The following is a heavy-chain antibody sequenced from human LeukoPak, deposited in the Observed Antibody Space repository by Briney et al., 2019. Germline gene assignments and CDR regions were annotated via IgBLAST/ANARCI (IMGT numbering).Heavy chain of an antibody. V-gene: IGHV3-7*01. CDR2: IKQDGSAK. D-gene: IGHD2-2*01. CDR3: ARWRGSTSERSDY. CDR1: GFTFDDYA. J-gene: IGHJ4*02. Sequence: GGSLRLSCAASGFTFDDYAMHWVRQAPGKGLEWVANIKQDGSAKYYVDSVKGRFTISRDNAKNSLYLQMDSLRVEDTATYYCARWRGSTSERSDYWGQGTLVTVSS.